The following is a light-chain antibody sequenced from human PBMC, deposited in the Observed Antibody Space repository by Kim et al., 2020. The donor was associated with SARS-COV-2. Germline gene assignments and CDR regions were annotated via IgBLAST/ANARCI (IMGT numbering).Light chain of an antibody. V-gene: IGKV1-5*01. J-gene: IGKJ1*01. CDR2: DAS. Sequence: DIQMTQSPSTLSASVGDRVTITCRASQGISRWLAWHQQKPGKAHKILIYDASSLESGVPSRFSGSGSGTEFTLTISGLQPDDFATYYCQHYGTFGQGTRVDIK. CDR3: QHYGT. CDR1: QGISRW.